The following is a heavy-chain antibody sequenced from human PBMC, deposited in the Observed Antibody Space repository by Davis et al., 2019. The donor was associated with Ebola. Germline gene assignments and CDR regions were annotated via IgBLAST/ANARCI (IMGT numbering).Heavy chain of an antibody. V-gene: IGHV1-18*01. Sequence: ASVKVSCKASGGTFSSYAISWVRQAPGQGLEWMGWISAYNGNTNYAQKLQGRVTMTTDTSTSTAYMELRSLRSDDTAVYYCGRSGSYHYYNGMDVWGKGTTVTVSS. CDR1: GGTFSSYA. D-gene: IGHD3-10*01. CDR3: GRSGSYHYYNGMDV. J-gene: IGHJ6*04. CDR2: ISAYNGNT.